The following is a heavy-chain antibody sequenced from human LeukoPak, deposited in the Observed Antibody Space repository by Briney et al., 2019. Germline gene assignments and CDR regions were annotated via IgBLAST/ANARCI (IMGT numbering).Heavy chain of an antibody. CDR2: IKRDGSEK. Sequence: GGSLRLSCAASGFTFSSYWMTWVRQAPGKGLEWVANIKRDGSEKHYVDSVKGRFTISRDNSKNTLYLQMNSLRAEDTALYYCAKDLNYFDSSSSESYWGQGTQVTVSS. V-gene: IGHV3-7*03. CDR1: GFTFSSYW. D-gene: IGHD3-22*01. CDR3: AKDLNYFDSSSSESY. J-gene: IGHJ4*02.